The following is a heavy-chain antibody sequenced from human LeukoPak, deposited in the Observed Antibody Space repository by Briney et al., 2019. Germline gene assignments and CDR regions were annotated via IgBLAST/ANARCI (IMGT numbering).Heavy chain of an antibody. CDR2: ISYDGSNK. V-gene: IGHV3-30*04. CDR1: GFTFSSYA. Sequence: GGSLRLSCAASGFTFSSYAMHWARQAPGKGLEWVAVISYDGSNKYYADSVKGRFTISRDNSKNTLYLQMNSLRAEDTAVYYCARDSSGWPYFDYWGQGTLVTVSS. J-gene: IGHJ4*02. D-gene: IGHD6-19*01. CDR3: ARDSSGWPYFDY.